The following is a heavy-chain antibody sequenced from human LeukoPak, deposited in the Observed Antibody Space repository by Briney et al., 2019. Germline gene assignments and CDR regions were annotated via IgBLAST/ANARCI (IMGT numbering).Heavy chain of an antibody. V-gene: IGHV4-59*01. CDR2: ISYSGST. J-gene: IGHJ3*02. CDR1: GGSINNYY. D-gene: IGHD1-26*01. CDR3: ARDSYTGSHFEDIFDI. Sequence: SETLSLTCTVSGGSINNYYWSWIRQPPGKGLEWIGHISYSGSTNYNSSLRSRLTISVDTSKNQFSLKLNSVTAADTAVYYCARDSYTGSHFEDIFDIWGQGTMVTVSS.